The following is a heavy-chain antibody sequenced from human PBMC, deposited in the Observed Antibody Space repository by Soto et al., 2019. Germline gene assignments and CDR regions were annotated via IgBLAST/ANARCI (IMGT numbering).Heavy chain of an antibody. J-gene: IGHJ6*03. V-gene: IGHV3-23*01. Sequence: EVQLLESGGGLVQPGGSLRLSCAASGFTFSSYAMSWVRQAPGKGLECVSAISGSGGSTYYADSVKGRFTISRDNSKNTQYLQMNSLRAEDTAVYYCAKHSYDPVNYYMDVWGKGTTVTVSS. CDR3: AKHSYDPVNYYMDV. CDR2: ISGSGGST. D-gene: IGHD3-22*01. CDR1: GFTFSSYA.